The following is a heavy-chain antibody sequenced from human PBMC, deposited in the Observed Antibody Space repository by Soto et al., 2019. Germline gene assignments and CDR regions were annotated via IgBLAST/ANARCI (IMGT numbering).Heavy chain of an antibody. D-gene: IGHD7-27*01. CDR3: ARVWGGTFDY. CDR1: GGSISSYG. Sequence: PSETLSLTCTVSGGSISSYGWSWIRQPPGKGLEWIGYIYYSGSTNYNPSLKSRVTISVDTSKNQFSLKLSSVTAADTAVYYCARVWGGTFDYWGQGTLVTVSS. CDR2: IYYSGST. J-gene: IGHJ4*02. V-gene: IGHV4-59*01.